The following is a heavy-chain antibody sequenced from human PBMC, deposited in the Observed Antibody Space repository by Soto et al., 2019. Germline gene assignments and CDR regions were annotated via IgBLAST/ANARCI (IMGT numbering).Heavy chain of an antibody. CDR1: GFTFSGSA. J-gene: IGHJ4*01. D-gene: IGHD3-9*01. CDR2: IRSKANSETI. Sequence: HPGGSLRLSCAASGFTFSGSAMHWVRQASGKGLEWVGRIRSKANSETIDYAAPVKGRFTISRDDSKNIVYLQMNSLNTEDTAVYYCATGLLRYYAYWGHGTLVTVSS. V-gene: IGHV3-73*01. CDR3: ATGLLRYYAY.